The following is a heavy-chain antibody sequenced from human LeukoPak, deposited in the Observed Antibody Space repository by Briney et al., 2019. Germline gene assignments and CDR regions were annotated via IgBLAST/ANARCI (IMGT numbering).Heavy chain of an antibody. V-gene: IGHV3-21*01. J-gene: IGHJ3*02. CDR1: GFTISTYN. D-gene: IGHD1-26*01. CDR2: ISSSSNYI. CDR3: ARDVGASAPDAFDI. Sequence: GSLRLSCAASGFTISTYNMNCVRQAPGKGLEWVSSISSSSNYIHYADSVKGRFTISRDNAKNSLYLQMNSLRAEDTDVYYCARDVGASAPDAFDIWGQGTMVTVSS.